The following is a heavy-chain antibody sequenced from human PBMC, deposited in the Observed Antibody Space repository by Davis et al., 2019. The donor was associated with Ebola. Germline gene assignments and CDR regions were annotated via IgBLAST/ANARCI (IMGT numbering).Heavy chain of an antibody. CDR1: GFTFSSYS. D-gene: IGHD2-2*01. CDR2: ISSSSSTI. V-gene: IGHV3-48*02. J-gene: IGHJ5*02. CDR3: AREEYCSSTSCYYAWFDP. Sequence: GESLKISCAASGFTFSSYSMNWVRQAPGKGLEWVSYISSSSSTIYYADSVKGRFTISRDNAKNSLYLQMNSLRDEDTAVYYCAREEYCSSTSCYYAWFDPWGQGTLVTVSS.